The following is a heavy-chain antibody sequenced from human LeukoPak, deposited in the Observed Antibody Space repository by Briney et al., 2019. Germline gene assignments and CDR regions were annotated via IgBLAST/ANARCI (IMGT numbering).Heavy chain of an antibody. D-gene: IGHD1-26*01. CDR1: GGSISSSSYY. V-gene: IGHV4-39*01. Sequence: SETLSLTCTVSGGSISSSSYYWGWIRQPPGKGLEWIGSIYYSGSTYYNPSLKSRVTISVDTSKNQFSLKLSSVTAADTAVYYCARTVGATVRNWFDPWGQGTLVTVSS. J-gene: IGHJ5*02. CDR2: IYYSGST. CDR3: ARTVGATVRNWFDP.